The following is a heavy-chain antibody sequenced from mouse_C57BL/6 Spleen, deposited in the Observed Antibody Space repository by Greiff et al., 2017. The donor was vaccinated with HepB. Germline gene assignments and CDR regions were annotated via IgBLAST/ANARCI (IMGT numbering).Heavy chain of an antibody. CDR3: TRERSYGSSYFDY. J-gene: IGHJ2*01. V-gene: IGHV1-5*01. D-gene: IGHD1-1*01. Sequence: EVKVVESGTVLARPGASVKMSCKTSGYTFTSYWMHWVKQRPGQGLEWLGAIYPGNSDTSYNQKFKGKAKLTAVTSASTAYMELSSLTNEDSAVYYCTRERSYGSSYFDYWGQGTTLTVSS. CDR1: GYTFTSYW. CDR2: IYPGNSDT.